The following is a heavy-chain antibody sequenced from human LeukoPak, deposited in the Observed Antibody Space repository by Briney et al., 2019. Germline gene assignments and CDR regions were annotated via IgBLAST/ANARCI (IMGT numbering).Heavy chain of an antibody. J-gene: IGHJ5*02. CDR3: ARDLGGGLDIVVVPAAFWFDP. CDR1: GFTFSSYS. V-gene: IGHV3-48*01. D-gene: IGHD2-2*03. Sequence: PGGSLRLSCAASGFTFSSYSMNWVRQAPGKGLEWVSYISSSSTIYYADSVKGRFTISRDNAKNSLYLQMNSLRAEDTAVYYCARDLGGGLDIVVVPAAFWFDPWGQGTLVTVSS. CDR2: ISSSSTI.